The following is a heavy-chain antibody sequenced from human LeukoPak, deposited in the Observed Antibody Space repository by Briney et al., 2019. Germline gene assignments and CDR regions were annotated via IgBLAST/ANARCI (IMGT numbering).Heavy chain of an antibody. Sequence: ASVKVSCKASGYTFTSYYMHWVRQAPGQGLEWMEIINPSGGSTSYAQKFQGRVTMTRDASTSTVYMELSSLRSEDTAVYYCAEAADTAMVPNHPPYNWGQGTLVTVSS. D-gene: IGHD5-18*01. CDR1: GYTFTSYY. V-gene: IGHV1-46*01. J-gene: IGHJ4*02. CDR2: INPSGGST. CDR3: AEAADTAMVPNHPPYN.